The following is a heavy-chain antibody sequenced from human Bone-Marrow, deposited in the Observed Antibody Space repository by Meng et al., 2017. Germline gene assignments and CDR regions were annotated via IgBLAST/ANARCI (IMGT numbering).Heavy chain of an antibody. J-gene: IGHJ4*02. V-gene: IGHV1-18*01. CDR3: ATRGNPYLNC. CDR1: GYTLSSDG. CDR2: INAYNGNT. Sequence: HGRLGTSGVEVKKPGASVKVSCEASGYTLSSDGFSWVRQAPGQGLEWMGWINAYNGNTDYAQKFQGRVTMTTDTSTSTAYMELRSLRSDDTAVYYCATRGNPYLNCWGQGTLVTVSS.